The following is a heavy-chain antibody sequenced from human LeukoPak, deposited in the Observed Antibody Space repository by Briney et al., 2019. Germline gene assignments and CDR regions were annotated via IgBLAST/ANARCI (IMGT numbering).Heavy chain of an antibody. D-gene: IGHD3-22*01. CDR1: GFTFSTYA. J-gene: IGHJ4*02. CDR3: AKHYDISGYYPY. CDR2: ISGGGGST. Sequence: GSLRLSCAASGFTFSTYAMSWVRQAPGKGLEWVSAISGGGGSTHYADSVKGRFTISRDNSKNTLILQMSSLRADDTAIYYCAKHYDISGYYPYWGQGALVTVSS. V-gene: IGHV3-23*01.